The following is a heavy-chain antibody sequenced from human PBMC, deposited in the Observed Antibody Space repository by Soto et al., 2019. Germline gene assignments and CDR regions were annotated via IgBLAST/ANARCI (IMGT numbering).Heavy chain of an antibody. D-gene: IGHD2-2*01. CDR3: ARNGYCSSTSCYYYYYGMDV. Sequence: TGGSLRLSCAASGFTFSSYAMHWVRQAPGKGLEWVAVISYDGSNKYYADSVKGRFTISRDNSKNTLYLQMNSLRAEDTAVYYCARNGYCSSTSCYYYYYGMDVWGQGTTVTVSS. V-gene: IGHV3-30-3*01. CDR2: ISYDGSNK. J-gene: IGHJ6*02. CDR1: GFTFSSYA.